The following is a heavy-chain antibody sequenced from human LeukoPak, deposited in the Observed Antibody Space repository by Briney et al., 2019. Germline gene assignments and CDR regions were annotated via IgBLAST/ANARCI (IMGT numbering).Heavy chain of an antibody. CDR3: ARGGTRYCSGGSCYLCDF. V-gene: IGHV3-13*01. D-gene: IGHD2-15*01. CDR2: IGTAGDT. J-gene: IGHJ4*02. CDR1: GFTFRCYV. Sequence: GGSLRLSCPATGFTFRCYVLHWLRQATGKGLEWVSAIGTAGDTYYPGSVKGRFTISRENAKNSLYLQMNSRRAGDTAVYYCARGGTRYCSGGSCYLCDFWGQGTLVTVSS.